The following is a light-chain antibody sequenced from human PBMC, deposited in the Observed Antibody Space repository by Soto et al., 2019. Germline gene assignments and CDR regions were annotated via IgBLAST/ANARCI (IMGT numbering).Light chain of an antibody. CDR2: EVN. Sequence: QSVLTQPPSASGSPGQSVAISCTGTSSDVGGYNYVSWYQQHPGKAPKLMIYEVNKRPSGVPDRFSGSKSGNTASLTISGLQAEDEADYYCNLFTDSSTYVFGTGTKVTVL. CDR1: SSDVGGYNY. J-gene: IGLJ1*01. V-gene: IGLV2-8*01. CDR3: NLFTDSSTYV.